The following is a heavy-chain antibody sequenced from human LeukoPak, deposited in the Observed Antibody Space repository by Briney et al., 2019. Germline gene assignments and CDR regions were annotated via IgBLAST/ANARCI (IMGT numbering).Heavy chain of an antibody. CDR3: AKVRCSTSCYFGAFDI. D-gene: IGHD2-2*01. V-gene: IGHV3-7*01. J-gene: IGHJ3*02. CDR1: GFTFSSYW. Sequence: GGSLRLSCAASGFTFSSYWMSWVRQVPGKGLEWVANIKQDGSEKYYVDPLKGRFTISRDNAKNSLYLQVNSLRAEDTAVYYCAKVRCSTSCYFGAFDIWGQGTMVTVSS. CDR2: IKQDGSEK.